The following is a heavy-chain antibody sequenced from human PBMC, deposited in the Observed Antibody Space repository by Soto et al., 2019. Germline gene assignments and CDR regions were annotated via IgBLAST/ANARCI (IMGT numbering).Heavy chain of an antibody. CDR2: IYYSGST. CDR3: GSFGGIYLFRDAPGFAY. D-gene: IGHD3-16*01. J-gene: IGHJ4*02. CDR1: GGSISSSSYY. Sequence: TSETLSVTCPVAGGSISSSSYYWGWISQPPGKGLEWIGSIYYSGSTYYNPSLKSRVTISVDTSKNQFSLKLSSVTAADRVLFFCGSFGGIYLFRDAPGFAYGARGPLAPVSP. V-gene: IGHV4-39*01.